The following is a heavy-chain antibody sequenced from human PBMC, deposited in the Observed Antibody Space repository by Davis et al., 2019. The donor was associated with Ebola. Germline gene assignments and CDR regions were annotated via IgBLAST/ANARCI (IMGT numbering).Heavy chain of an antibody. J-gene: IGHJ4*02. CDR1: GFTFSSYS. CDR2: ISGSGGST. CDR3: AKDSFPGGSYWGVDY. V-gene: IGHV3-23*01. Sequence: PGGSLRLSCAASGFTFSSYSMSWVRQAPGKGLEWVSAISGSGGSTYYADSVKGRFTISRDNSKNTLYLQMNSLRAEDTAVYYCAKDSFPGGSYWGVDYWGQGTLVTVSS. D-gene: IGHD1-26*01.